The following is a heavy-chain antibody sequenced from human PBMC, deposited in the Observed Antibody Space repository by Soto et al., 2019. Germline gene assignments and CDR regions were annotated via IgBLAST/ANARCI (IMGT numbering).Heavy chain of an antibody. CDR2: IYYSGST. CDR1: GGSISSYY. CDR3: ARGAPIAVAGTGSFDY. V-gene: IGHV4-59*01. Sequence: SETLSLTCTVSGGSISSYYWSWIRQPPGKGLEWIGYIYYSGSTNYNPSLKSRVTISVDTSKNQFSLKLSSVTAADTAVYYCARGAPIAVAGTGSFDYWGQGNLVPVSS. J-gene: IGHJ4*02. D-gene: IGHD6-19*01.